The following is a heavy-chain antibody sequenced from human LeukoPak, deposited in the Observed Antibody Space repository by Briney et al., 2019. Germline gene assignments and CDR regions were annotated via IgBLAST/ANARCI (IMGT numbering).Heavy chain of an antibody. CDR2: ISSSGSTI. J-gene: IGHJ4*02. CDR3: AKFYGSGSQSFDY. Sequence: GGSLRLSCAASGFTFSSYEMNWVRQAPGKGLEWVSYISSSGSTIYYADSVKGRFTISRDNAKNSLYLQMNSLRAEDTAVYYCAKFYGSGSQSFDYWGQGTLVTVSS. D-gene: IGHD3-10*01. V-gene: IGHV3-48*03. CDR1: GFTFSSYE.